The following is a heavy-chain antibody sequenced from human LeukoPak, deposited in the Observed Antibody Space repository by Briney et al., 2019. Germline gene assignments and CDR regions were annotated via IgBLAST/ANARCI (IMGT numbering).Heavy chain of an antibody. CDR3: ARTRPPAGDFDY. CDR1: GYTFTNYY. V-gene: IGHV1-46*01. D-gene: IGHD2-2*01. J-gene: IGHJ4*02. CDR2: INPSGGST. Sequence: ASVNVSCRASGYTFTNYYMHWVRQAPGQGLEWMGIINPSGGSTNYAQKLQGRVTMTTDTSTSTAYMELRSLRSDDTAVYYCARTRPPAGDFDYWGQGILVTVSS.